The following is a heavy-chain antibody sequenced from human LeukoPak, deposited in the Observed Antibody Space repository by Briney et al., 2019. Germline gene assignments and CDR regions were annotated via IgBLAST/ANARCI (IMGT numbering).Heavy chain of an antibody. J-gene: IGHJ4*02. CDR2: ISAYNGDT. V-gene: IGHV1-18*01. Sequence: ASVKVSCKASGYTFTSYGISWVRQAPGQGLEWMGWISAYNGDTNYAQKLQGRVTMTTDTSTSTAYMELRSLRSDDTAVYYRARDGTYCSSSSCVLDYWGQGTLVTVSS. D-gene: IGHD2-2*01. CDR3: ARDGTYCSSSSCVLDY. CDR1: GYTFTSYG.